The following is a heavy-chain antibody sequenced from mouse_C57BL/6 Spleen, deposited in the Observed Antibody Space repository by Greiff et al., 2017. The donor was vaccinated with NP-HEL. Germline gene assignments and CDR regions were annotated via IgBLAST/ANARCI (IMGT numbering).Heavy chain of an antibody. CDR2: IYPGDGDT. Sequence: VQLVESGAELVKPGASVKISCKASGYSFSSYWMNWVKQRPGKGLEWIGQIYPGDGDTNYNGKFKGKATLTADKSSSTAYMQLSSLTSEDSAVYFCAREDGYSGWFAYWGQGTLVTVSA. CDR1: GYSFSSYW. D-gene: IGHD2-3*01. V-gene: IGHV1-80*01. CDR3: AREDGYSGWFAY. J-gene: IGHJ3*01.